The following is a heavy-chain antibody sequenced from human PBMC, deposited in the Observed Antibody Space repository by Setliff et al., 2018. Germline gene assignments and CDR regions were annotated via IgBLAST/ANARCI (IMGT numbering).Heavy chain of an antibody. J-gene: IGHJ4*02. Sequence: PGGSLRLSCAASRFTFSNYWMSWVRQAPGKGPEWVANIKEDGSEKHYVDSVKGRFTISRDNAKNSLYLQMNSLRAEDTAVYYCAKRGPYCSGGTCHYYFDYWGQGTLVTVSS. CDR1: RFTFSNYW. D-gene: IGHD2-15*01. CDR3: AKRGPYCSGGTCHYYFDY. CDR2: IKEDGSEK. V-gene: IGHV3-7*03.